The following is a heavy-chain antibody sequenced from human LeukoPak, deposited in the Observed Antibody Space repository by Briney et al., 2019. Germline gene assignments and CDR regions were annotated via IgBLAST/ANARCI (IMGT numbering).Heavy chain of an antibody. V-gene: IGHV3-23*01. Sequence: GGSLRLSCEASGFTFSTYGMSWVRQAPGKGLEWVSGISSGDRTFHAESVKGRFTISRDKSKDTLYLQMNSLRAEDTAVYYCAKDATASPYFHWSDNWGQGTQVIVSS. CDR2: ISSGDRT. D-gene: IGHD3-9*01. CDR1: GFTFSTYG. J-gene: IGHJ1*01. CDR3: AKDATASPYFHWSDN.